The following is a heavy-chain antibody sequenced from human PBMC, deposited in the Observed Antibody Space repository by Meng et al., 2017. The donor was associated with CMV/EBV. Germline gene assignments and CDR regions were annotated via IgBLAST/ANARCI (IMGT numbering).Heavy chain of an antibody. CDR1: SYTFTGYY. CDR2: INPKGGGT. Sequence: SSYTFTGYYVHCVRPAPVRGPEWMGWINPKGGGTNYAQKFHGRVKMTLDTSVSTAYLELSRQRSDDTAVYYGARRIAVVPAAYVGYWGPGALVTVSS. CDR3: ARRIAVVPAAYVGY. D-gene: IGHD2-2*01. V-gene: IGHV1-2*02. J-gene: IGHJ4*02.